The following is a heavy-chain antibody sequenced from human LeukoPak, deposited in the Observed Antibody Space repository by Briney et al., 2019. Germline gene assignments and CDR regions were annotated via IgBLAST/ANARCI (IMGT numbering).Heavy chain of an antibody. Sequence: GGSLRLTCAGSGFTFSSYAMHWVRQAPGKGLEYVSGISSNGGSTYHANSVKGRFSISRDNSKSSLYLQMNSLRAEDTAVYYCAELGITMIGGVWGKGTTVTISS. J-gene: IGHJ6*04. CDR1: GFTFSSYA. V-gene: IGHV3-64*01. D-gene: IGHD3-10*02. CDR2: ISSNGGST. CDR3: AELGITMIGGV.